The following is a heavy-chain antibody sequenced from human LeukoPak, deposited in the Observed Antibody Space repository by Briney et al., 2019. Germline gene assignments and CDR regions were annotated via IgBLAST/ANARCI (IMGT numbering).Heavy chain of an antibody. CDR2: IKQDGSEK. V-gene: IGHV3-7*01. Sequence: GSLRLSCAASGFTFSDYYMSWVRQAPGKGLEWVANIKQDGSEKYYVDSVKGRFTISRDNAKNSLYLQMNSLRAEDTAVYYCARDEYSSSSHLLGYYYYYYMDVWGKGTTVTVSS. J-gene: IGHJ6*03. CDR3: ARDEYSSSSHLLGYYYYYYMDV. CDR1: GFTFSDYY. D-gene: IGHD6-6*01.